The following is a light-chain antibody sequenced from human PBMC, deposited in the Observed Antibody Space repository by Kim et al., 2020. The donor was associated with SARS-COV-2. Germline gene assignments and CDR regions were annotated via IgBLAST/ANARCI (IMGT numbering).Light chain of an antibody. J-gene: IGKJ2*01. V-gene: IGKV3-15*01. CDR1: QSITRN. CDR2: DAS. Sequence: VSPGERATLSCRASQSITRNFAWYQQKPGQAPRLLMYDASTRATGIPARFSGSGSGTEFTLTISSLQSEDFAVYYCQQYTNWPPYTFGQGTMLEI. CDR3: QQYTNWPPYT.